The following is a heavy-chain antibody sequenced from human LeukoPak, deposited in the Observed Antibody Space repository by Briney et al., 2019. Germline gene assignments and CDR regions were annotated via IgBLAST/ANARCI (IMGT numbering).Heavy chain of an antibody. D-gene: IGHD3-3*01. CDR2: AFYSGST. J-gene: IGHJ5*02. Sequence: SETLSLTCTVSGGFVTSNDFYWGWIRQPPGGGLEWIGAAFYSGSTYYNPSLKSRATISVDTSKNQFSLKLTSVIAADTAVYYCADYDVSSGRPLDPWGQGTLVTVSS. V-gene: IGHV4-39*01. CDR3: ADYDVSSGRPLDP. CDR1: GGFVTSNDFY.